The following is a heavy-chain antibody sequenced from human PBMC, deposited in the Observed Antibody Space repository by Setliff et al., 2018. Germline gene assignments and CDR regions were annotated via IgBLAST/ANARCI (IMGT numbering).Heavy chain of an antibody. J-gene: IGHJ6*03. D-gene: IGHD6-19*01. CDR1: GGSISSTTDY. CDR3: AREQWLDPPGYYYMDV. CDR2: IYYSGST. V-gene: IGHV4-39*07. Sequence: SETLSLTCTVSGGSISSTTDYWGWIRHPPGKGLERIGSIYYSGSTYYNPSLKSRVTISVDTSKNQFSLKLNSVTAADMAVYYCAREQWLDPPGYYYMDVWAKGTTVTVSS.